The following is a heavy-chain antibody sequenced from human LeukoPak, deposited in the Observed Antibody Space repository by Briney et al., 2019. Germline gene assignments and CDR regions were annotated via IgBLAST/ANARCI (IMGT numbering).Heavy chain of an antibody. CDR3: ARGFGYDNIVTY. CDR1: GFSFSSYW. Sequence: SGGSLRLSCAASGFSFSSYWTHWVRQAPGKGLVWVSRINSDGSSTSYADSVKGRFTISRDNAKNTLYLQMNSLRAEDTAVYYCARGFGYDNIVTYWGQGTLVTVSS. D-gene: IGHD5-12*01. V-gene: IGHV3-74*01. J-gene: IGHJ4*02. CDR2: INSDGSST.